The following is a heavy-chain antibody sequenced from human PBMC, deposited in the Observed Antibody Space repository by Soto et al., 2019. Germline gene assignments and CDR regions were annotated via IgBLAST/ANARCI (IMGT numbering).Heavy chain of an antibody. CDR3: ARVCSAGAGTGWELLYDFDY. CDR1: GNTFSSYA. J-gene: IGHJ4*02. D-gene: IGHD6-13*01. V-gene: IGHV1-3*05. Sequence: QVQLVQSGAEEKKPGASVKVSCKASGNTFSSYAMHWVRQAPGQRLEWMGWINAGNGNTKYSQKFQGRVTITRDTSASTVYMELSSLRSEDTAVYYCARVCSAGAGTGWELLYDFDYWGQGTLVTVSS. CDR2: INAGNGNT.